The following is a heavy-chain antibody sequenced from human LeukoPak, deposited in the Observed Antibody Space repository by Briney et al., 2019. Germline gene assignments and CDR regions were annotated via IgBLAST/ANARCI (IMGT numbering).Heavy chain of an antibody. CDR3: ARDRGLDYGDYEGKNYGMDV. V-gene: IGHV4-59*01. Sequence: SETLSLTCTVSGGSISSYYWSWIRQPPGKGLEWIGYIYYSGSTNYNPSLKSRVTISVDTSKIQFSLKLRSVTAADTAVYYCARDRGLDYGDYEGKNYGMDVWGQGTTVTVSS. CDR1: GGSISSYY. D-gene: IGHD4-17*01. CDR2: IYYSGST. J-gene: IGHJ6*02.